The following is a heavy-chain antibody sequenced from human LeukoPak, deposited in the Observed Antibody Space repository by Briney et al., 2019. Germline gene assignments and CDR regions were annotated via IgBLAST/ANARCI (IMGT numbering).Heavy chain of an antibody. CDR1: GYTFTGYY. V-gene: IGHV1-2*06. J-gene: IGHJ4*02. D-gene: IGHD6-19*01. CDR3: ARVVLPYSSGFTLGY. Sequence: ASVTVSCKASGYTFTGYYIHWVRQPPGQGLEWMGRINHNSGGTNYAQKFQGRVTMTRDKSISTAYMELSRLRSDDTAVYYCARVVLPYSSGFTLGYWGQGTLVTVSS. CDR2: INHNSGGT.